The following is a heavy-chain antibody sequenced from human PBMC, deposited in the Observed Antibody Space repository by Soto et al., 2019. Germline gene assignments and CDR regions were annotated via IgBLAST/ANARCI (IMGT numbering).Heavy chain of an antibody. D-gene: IGHD2-2*01. V-gene: IGHV4-31*03. CDR1: GGSISSGGYY. CDR2: IYYSGST. Sequence: QVQLQESSPGLVKPSQTLSLTCTVSGGSISSGGYYWSWIRQHPGKGLEWIGYIYYSGSTYYNPSLKSRVTISVDTSKNQFSLKLSSVTAADTAVYYCAREIDHCSSTSCYYRWFDPWGQGTLVTVSS. CDR3: AREIDHCSSTSCYYRWFDP. J-gene: IGHJ5*02.